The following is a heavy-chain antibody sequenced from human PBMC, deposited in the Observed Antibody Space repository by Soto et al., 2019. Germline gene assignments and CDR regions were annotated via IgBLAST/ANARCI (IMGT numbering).Heavy chain of an antibody. Sequence: GGSLRLSCAASGFTFSSYAMHWVRQAPGKGLEWVAVISYDGSNKYYADSVKGRFTISRDNSKNTLYLQMNSLRAEDTAVYYCARDLGSVLDSSSRYYYYYGMDVWGKGTTVTVSS. CDR3: ARDLGSVLDSSSRYYYYYGMDV. CDR2: ISYDGSNK. CDR1: GFTFSSYA. D-gene: IGHD6-6*01. J-gene: IGHJ6*04. V-gene: IGHV3-30-3*01.